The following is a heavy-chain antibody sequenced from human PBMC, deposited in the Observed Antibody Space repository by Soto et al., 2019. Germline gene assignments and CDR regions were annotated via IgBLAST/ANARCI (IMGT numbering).Heavy chain of an antibody. CDR3: AREYASGSPNYDY. V-gene: IGHV3-23*01. D-gene: IGHD3-10*01. Sequence: PGGSLRLSCAASGFTFSNYAMSWVRRAPGKGLEWVSAITGSGGGAYYADSVKGRFTISRDNSRDTLYLQMNSLRTEDTAVYYCAREYASGSPNYDYWGQGTLVTVSS. CDR2: ITGSGGGA. J-gene: IGHJ4*02. CDR1: GFTFSNYA.